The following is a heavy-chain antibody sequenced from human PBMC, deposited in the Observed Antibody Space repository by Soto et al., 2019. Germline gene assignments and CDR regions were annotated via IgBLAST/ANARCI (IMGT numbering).Heavy chain of an antibody. J-gene: IGHJ6*02. D-gene: IGHD2-2*01. CDR2: IDPSDSYT. Sequence: PXESLKISCKGSGYSFTSYWISWVRQIPGKGLEWMGRIDPSDSYTNYSPSFQGHVTISADKSIGTAYLQWSSLKASDTAMYYCARHLGYQLLFGMDVWGQGTTVTVSS. V-gene: IGHV5-10-1*01. CDR1: GYSFTSYW. CDR3: ARHLGYQLLFGMDV.